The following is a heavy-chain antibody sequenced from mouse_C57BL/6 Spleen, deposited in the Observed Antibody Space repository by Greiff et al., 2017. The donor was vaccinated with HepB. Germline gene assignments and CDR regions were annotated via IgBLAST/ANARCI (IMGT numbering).Heavy chain of an antibody. CDR1: GYSFTGYY. CDR3: ARWSYYAPIAY. J-gene: IGHJ3*01. D-gene: IGHD1-1*01. Sequence: VHVKQSGPELVKPGASVKISCKASGYSFTGYYMNWVKQSPEKSLEWIGEINPSTGGTTYNQKFKAKATLTVDKSSSTAYMQLKSLTSEDSAVYYCARWSYYAPIAYWGQGTLVTVSA. CDR2: INPSTGGT. V-gene: IGHV1-42*01.